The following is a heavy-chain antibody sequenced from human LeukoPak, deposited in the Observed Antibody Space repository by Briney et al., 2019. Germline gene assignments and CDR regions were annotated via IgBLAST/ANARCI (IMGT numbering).Heavy chain of an antibody. V-gene: IGHV3-21*01. CDR1: GFTFSSYS. Sequence: PGGSLRLSCAASGFTFSSYSMNWVRQAPGKGLEWVSSISSSSSYIYYADSVKGRFTISRDNAKNSLYLQMNSLRAEDTAVYYCARDLLELLPYYYGMDVWGQGTTVTVSS. CDR3: ARDLLELLPYYYGMDV. D-gene: IGHD1-7*01. J-gene: IGHJ6*02. CDR2: ISSSSSYI.